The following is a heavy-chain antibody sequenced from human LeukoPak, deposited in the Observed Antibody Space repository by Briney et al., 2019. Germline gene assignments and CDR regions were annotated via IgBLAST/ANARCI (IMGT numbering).Heavy chain of an antibody. J-gene: IGHJ4*02. CDR2: IIPIFGTA. CDR3: ACGYSYGYPVDY. D-gene: IGHD5-18*01. V-gene: IGHV1-69*13. CDR1: GGTFISYA. Sequence: GASVKVSCKASGGTFISYAISWVRQAPGQGLEWMGGIIPIFGTANYAQKFQGRVTITADESTSTAYMELSSLRSEDTAVYYCACGYSYGYPVDYWGQGTLVTVSS.